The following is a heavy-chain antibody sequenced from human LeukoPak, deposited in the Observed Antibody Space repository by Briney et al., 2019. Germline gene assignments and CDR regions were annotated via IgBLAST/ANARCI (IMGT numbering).Heavy chain of an antibody. Sequence: PGGSLRLSCAASGFTFSSYSMNWVRQAPGKGLEWVSSISSSSSYIYYADSVKGRFTISRDNAKNSLYLQMNSLRAEDTAVYYCARDLPYYYDSSGPLDYWGQGTLVTVSS. D-gene: IGHD3-22*01. V-gene: IGHV3-21*01. J-gene: IGHJ4*02. CDR3: ARDLPYYYDSSGPLDY. CDR2: ISSSSSYI. CDR1: GFTFSSYS.